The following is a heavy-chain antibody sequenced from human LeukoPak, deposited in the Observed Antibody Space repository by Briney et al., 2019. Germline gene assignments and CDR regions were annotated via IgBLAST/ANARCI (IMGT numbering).Heavy chain of an antibody. CDR1: GXSVTSTNW. CDR2: VHLDGRT. V-gene: IGHV4-4*02. J-gene: IGHJ4*02. CDR3: AREGGFYRPLDY. Sequence: PSGTLSLTCAVSGXSVTSTNWWTWVRQPPGKGLEWIGEVHLDGRTNYNPSLTGRLTLSVDLYENHISLKLTSVTAADTAVYYCAREGGFYRPLDYLGQGTLVTVSS. D-gene: IGHD3-3*01.